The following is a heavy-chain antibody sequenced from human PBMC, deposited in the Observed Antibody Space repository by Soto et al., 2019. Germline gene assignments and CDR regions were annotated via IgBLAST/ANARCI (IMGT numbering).Heavy chain of an antibody. V-gene: IGHV3-30*18. CDR3: AKLLCWECDY. CDR1: GFTFSSYG. Sequence: ESGGGVVQPGRSLRLSCAASGFTFSSYGMHWIRQAPGKGLEWVAVISYDGSNKYYADSVKGRFTISRDNSKNTLYLQMNSLRAEDTAVYYCAKLLCWECDYWGQGTLVTVSS. J-gene: IGHJ4*02. CDR2: ISYDGSNK. D-gene: IGHD3-10*02.